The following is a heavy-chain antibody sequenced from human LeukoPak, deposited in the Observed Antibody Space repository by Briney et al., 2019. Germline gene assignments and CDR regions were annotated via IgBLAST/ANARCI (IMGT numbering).Heavy chain of an antibody. CDR3: ARTFIRLAAASYVDY. J-gene: IGHJ4*02. CDR2: ISAYNGNT. V-gene: IGHV1-18*01. CDR1: GYTFTIYG. Sequence: ASVKVACKASGYTFTIYGISWVRQAPGQGLEWMGWISAYNGNTNYAQKLQGRVTMTTDTSTSTAYMELRSLRSDDTAVYYCARTFIRLAAASYVDYWGQGTLVTVSS. D-gene: IGHD6-13*01.